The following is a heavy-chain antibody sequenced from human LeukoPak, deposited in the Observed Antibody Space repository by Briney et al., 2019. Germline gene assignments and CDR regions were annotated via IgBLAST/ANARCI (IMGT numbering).Heavy chain of an antibody. CDR2: INPNSGGT. Sequence: GASVKVSCKASGYTFTGYYMHWVRQAPGQGLEWMGWINPNSGGTNYAQKFQGGVTMTRDTSISTAYMELSSLRSEDTAVYYCASGDYYGSGSYPVDYWGQGTLVTVSS. CDR1: GYTFTGYY. D-gene: IGHD3-10*01. CDR3: ASGDYYGSGSYPVDY. J-gene: IGHJ4*02. V-gene: IGHV1-2*02.